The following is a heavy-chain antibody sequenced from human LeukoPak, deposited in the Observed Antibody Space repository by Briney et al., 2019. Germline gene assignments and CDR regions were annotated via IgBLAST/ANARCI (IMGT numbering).Heavy chain of an antibody. CDR1: GFTFSSYS. D-gene: IGHD2-21*02. CDR3: ARSYVVVTAHTIFDY. CDR2: ISSSSSYI. J-gene: IGHJ4*02. V-gene: IGHV3-21*01. Sequence: PGGSLRFSCAASGFTFSSYSMNWVRQAPGKGLGWVSSISSSSSYIYYADSVKGRFTISRDNAKNSLYLQMNSLRAEDTAVYYCARSYVVVTAHTIFDYWGQGTLVTVSS.